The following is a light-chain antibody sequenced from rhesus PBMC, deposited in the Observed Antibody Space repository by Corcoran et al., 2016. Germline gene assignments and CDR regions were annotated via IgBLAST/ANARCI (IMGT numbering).Light chain of an antibody. V-gene: IGKV1-22*01. CDR1: QDFGSW. Sequence: DIQMTQSPSSLSASLGDKVTITCRASQDFGSWLAWYQQKPGKAPKLLYYKASSLQSGVPSRVSGSGSGTDFTLTISSLQPDDFATYYCLQYNSSPYSFGQGTKVEIK. CDR2: KAS. CDR3: LQYNSSPYS. J-gene: IGKJ2*01.